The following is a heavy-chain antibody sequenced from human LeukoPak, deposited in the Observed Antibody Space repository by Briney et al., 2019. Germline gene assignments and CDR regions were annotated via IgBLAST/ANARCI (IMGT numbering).Heavy chain of an antibody. J-gene: IGHJ4*02. CDR2: IKQDGSEK. D-gene: IGHD2-15*01. V-gene: IGHV3-7*01. Sequence: GGSLRLSCVASGFTFSSYWMSWVRQAPGKGLEWVAIIKQDGSEKYYVDSVKGRFTISRDNAKNSLYLQMNSLRAEDTAVYYCARAPRRCSGGRCYSSTFDYWGQGTLVTVSS. CDR1: GFTFSSYW. CDR3: ARAPRRCSGGRCYSSTFDY.